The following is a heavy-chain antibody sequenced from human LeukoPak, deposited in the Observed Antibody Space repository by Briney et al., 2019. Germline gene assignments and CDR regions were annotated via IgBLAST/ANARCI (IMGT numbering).Heavy chain of an antibody. V-gene: IGHV4-59*01. J-gene: IGHJ4*02. CDR3: ARVEPDSSSTLAVFDY. D-gene: IGHD6-6*01. CDR2: IYYSGST. Sequence: SEPLSLPHSVCCGFISCYYWRWIGQPAGKGLEWVGYIYYSGSTNYNPSLKSRVTISVDTSRHQFSLQLSSATAAATAVYYCARVEPDSSSTLAVFDYWGQGTLVTVSS. CDR1: CGFISCYY.